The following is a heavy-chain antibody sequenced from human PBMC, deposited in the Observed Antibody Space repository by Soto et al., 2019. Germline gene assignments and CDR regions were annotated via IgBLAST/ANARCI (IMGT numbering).Heavy chain of an antibody. CDR2: IYYSGST. D-gene: IGHD3-10*01. J-gene: IGHJ4*02. CDR1: GGSGNSGNYY. CDR3: ARVGVTMMRGADY. V-gene: IGHV4-61*01. Sequence: QVQLQESGPGLVKPSETLSLTCSVSGGSGNSGNYYWSWIRQPPGKGLEWIGYIYYSGSTNYKPSLKSRVTISLDTSKNQCSLSLNSVTAAETAVYYCARVGVTMMRGADYWGQGTLVTVSS.